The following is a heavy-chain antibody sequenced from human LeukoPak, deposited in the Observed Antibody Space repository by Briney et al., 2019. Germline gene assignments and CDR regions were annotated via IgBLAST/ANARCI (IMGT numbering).Heavy chain of an antibody. Sequence: SETLSLTCAVYGGSFSGYYWSWIRQPPGKGLEWIGEINHSGSTNYNPSLKSRVTISVDTSKNQFSLKLSSVTAADTAVYYCARVVSTVIVHWFDPWGQGTLVTVSS. D-gene: IGHD3-22*01. CDR1: GGSFSGYY. CDR3: ARVVSTVIVHWFDP. J-gene: IGHJ5*02. V-gene: IGHV4-34*01. CDR2: INHSGST.